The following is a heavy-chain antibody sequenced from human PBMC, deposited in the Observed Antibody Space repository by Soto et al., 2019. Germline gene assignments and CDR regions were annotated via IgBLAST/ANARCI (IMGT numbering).Heavy chain of an antibody. J-gene: IGHJ4*02. V-gene: IGHV3-30*18. D-gene: IGHD1-20*01. CDR2: ISYDGSNK. CDR1: GFTFSSSG. Sequence: QVQLVDSGGGVVQPGRSLRLSCAASGFTFSSSGMHWVRQAPGKGLEWVAVISYDGSNKFYADSVKGRFTISRDNFRNTRYLQMNSLRAEDTAVYYCAKEFHSWNYFDYWGQGTLVTVSS. CDR3: AKEFHSWNYFDY.